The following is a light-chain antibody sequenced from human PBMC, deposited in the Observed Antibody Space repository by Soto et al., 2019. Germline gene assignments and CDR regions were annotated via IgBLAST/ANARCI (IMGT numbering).Light chain of an antibody. CDR3: QQYNSHLGIT. Sequence: IHNTHSPSFMSASVGDRVTVSFLTSESISSWLAWYQQKLGKAPKLLIYKASSLESGVPSRFSGSGSGTEFTLTISSLQPDDFATYYCQQYNSHLGITFGPGTKVDIK. V-gene: IGKV1-5*03. CDR2: KAS. J-gene: IGKJ3*01. CDR1: ESISSW.